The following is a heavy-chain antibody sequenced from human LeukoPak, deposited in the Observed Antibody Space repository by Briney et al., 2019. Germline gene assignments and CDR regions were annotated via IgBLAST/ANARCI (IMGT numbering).Heavy chain of an antibody. D-gene: IGHD3-10*01. J-gene: IGHJ4*02. V-gene: IGHV3-30-3*01. CDR3: ARDLGNLWFGEPGNY. Sequence: SCKASGGTFSSYAMHWVRQAPGKGLEWVAVISYDGSNKYYADSVKGRFTISRDNSKNTLYLQMNSLRAEDTAVYYCARDLGNLWFGEPGNYWGQGTLVTVSS. CDR2: ISYDGSNK. CDR1: GGTFSSYA.